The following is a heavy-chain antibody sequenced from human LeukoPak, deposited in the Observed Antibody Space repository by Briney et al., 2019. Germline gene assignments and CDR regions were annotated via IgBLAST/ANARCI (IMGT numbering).Heavy chain of an antibody. CDR3: ANARGYSSEYN. CDR1: GFTVSSNY. D-gene: IGHD6-19*01. J-gene: IGHJ4*02. Sequence: GGSLRLSCAASGFTVSSNYMSWVRQAPGKGLEWVSVIYSGGSTYYADSVKGRFTISRDSSKNTLYLQMNSLRAEDTAVYYCANARGYSSEYNWGQGTLVTVSS. V-gene: IGHV3-53*01. CDR2: IYSGGST.